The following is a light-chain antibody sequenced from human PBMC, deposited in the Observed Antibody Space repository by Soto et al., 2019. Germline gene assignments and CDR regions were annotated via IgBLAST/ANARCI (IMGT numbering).Light chain of an antibody. CDR3: QQYNGYSTWT. CDR1: QSISGW. V-gene: IGKV1-5*01. CDR2: DAS. J-gene: IGKJ1*01. Sequence: DIQMTQSPSTLSASVGDRVTIGCRASQSISGWLAWYQQKPGKAPKVLIWDASILHSGVPSRFSGSGSGTEFTLTISSLQPDDFATYYCQQYNGYSTWTFGQGTKVDIK.